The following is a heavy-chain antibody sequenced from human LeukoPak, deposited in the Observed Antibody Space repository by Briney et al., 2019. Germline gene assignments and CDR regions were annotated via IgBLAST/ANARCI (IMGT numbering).Heavy chain of an antibody. CDR3: ARLTGATSSSWYGNWFDP. CDR2: IYYSGRS. Sequence: SETLSLTCTVSGGSISTYFWSWIRQPPGKGLEWIGYIYYSGRSYYNPSLKSRVSISIDTSKNQFSLNLSSVTAADTAVYYCARLTGATSSSWYGNWFDPWGQGTLVTVSS. D-gene: IGHD6-13*01. J-gene: IGHJ5*02. CDR1: GGSISTYF. V-gene: IGHV4-59*08.